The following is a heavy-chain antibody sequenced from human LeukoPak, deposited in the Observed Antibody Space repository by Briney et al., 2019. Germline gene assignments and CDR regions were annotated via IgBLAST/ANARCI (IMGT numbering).Heavy chain of an antibody. CDR2: ISAYNGHT. Sequence: GASVKVSCKASGYTFTSYGFSWVRQAPGQGLEWMGWISAYNGHTEYTHKLQGRVSMTTDTCTSTAYMELRSLTSDDTAVHYCARDVGVSRFDFWGQGTLVTVSS. J-gene: IGHJ4*02. D-gene: IGHD2-21*01. CDR1: GYTFTSYG. V-gene: IGHV1-18*01. CDR3: ARDVGVSRFDF.